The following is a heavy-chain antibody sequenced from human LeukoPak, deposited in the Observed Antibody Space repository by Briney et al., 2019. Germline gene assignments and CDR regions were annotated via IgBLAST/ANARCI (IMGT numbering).Heavy chain of an antibody. CDR1: GFTFSSYE. Sequence: GGSLRLSCAASGFTFSSYEMNWVRQAPGKGLEWVSYIGSSGSTIYYADSVKGRFTISRDNAKNSLYLQMNSLRAEDTAVYYCARDGGIAVAAEVYFDYWGQGTLVTVSS. J-gene: IGHJ4*02. V-gene: IGHV3-48*03. CDR3: ARDGGIAVAAEVYFDY. CDR2: IGSSGSTI. D-gene: IGHD6-19*01.